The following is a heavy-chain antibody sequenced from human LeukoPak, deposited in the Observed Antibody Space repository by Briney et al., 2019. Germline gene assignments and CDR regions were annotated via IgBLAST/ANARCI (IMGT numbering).Heavy chain of an antibody. Sequence: GGSLRLSCAASGFTFSSYAMSWVRQAPGKGLRWVSAISGSGGSTYYADSGKGRFTISRDNSKNTLYLQMNSLRAEDTAVYYCAKVDYGDYGAFDIWGQGTMVTVSS. J-gene: IGHJ3*02. CDR1: GFTFSSYA. V-gene: IGHV3-23*01. CDR3: AKVDYGDYGAFDI. D-gene: IGHD4-17*01. CDR2: ISGSGGST.